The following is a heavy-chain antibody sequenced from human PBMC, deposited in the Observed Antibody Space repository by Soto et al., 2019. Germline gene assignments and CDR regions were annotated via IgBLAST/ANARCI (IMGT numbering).Heavy chain of an antibody. Sequence: EVQLVESGGGLVQPGGSLRLSCAASGFTFSGSVMHWVRQASGKPLEWVGRIGMKANNFAKAYAASVKGRFSTSRDESANMAYLQMNSLTTDDSAVYYCGRQDCSGDGCLHPKWGEGTLVTVSS. J-gene: IGHJ4*02. CDR1: GFTFSGSV. CDR3: GRQDCSGDGCLHPK. V-gene: IGHV3-73*02. CDR2: IGMKANNFAK. D-gene: IGHD2-15*01.